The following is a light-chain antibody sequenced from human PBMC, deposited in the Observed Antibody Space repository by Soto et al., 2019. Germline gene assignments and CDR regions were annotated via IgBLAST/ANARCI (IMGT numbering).Light chain of an antibody. J-gene: IGKJ5*01. CDR2: DAS. Sequence: PGDTAALSCGASQSVSSSLAWYQQRPGQAPRLLIYDASSRATGIPARFSGSGSGTDFTLTISSLEPEDFAVYYCHHRGNGITFGQGTRLEIK. CDR3: HHRGNGIT. V-gene: IGKV3-11*01. CDR1: QSVSSS.